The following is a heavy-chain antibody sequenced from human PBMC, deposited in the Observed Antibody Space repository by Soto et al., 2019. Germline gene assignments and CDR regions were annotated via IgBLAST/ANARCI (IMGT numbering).Heavy chain of an antibody. CDR3: ARVLYYGSGSYSPYGMDA. V-gene: IGHV1-69*01. CDR1: GVSFNNNG. D-gene: IGHD3-10*01. CDR2: VSPPFRTS. Sequence: QVQLVQSGAEVKKPGSSVKVSCKTSGVSFNNNGIGWVRQAPGHGLEWMGGVSPPFRTSNYARKFQGRISIPADASTGTVNMELSSLTSEDTAQYYCARVLYYGSGSYSPYGMDAWGQGTTVTVSS. J-gene: IGHJ6*02.